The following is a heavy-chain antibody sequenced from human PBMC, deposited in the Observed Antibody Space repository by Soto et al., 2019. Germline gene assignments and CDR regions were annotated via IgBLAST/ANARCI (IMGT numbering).Heavy chain of an antibody. Sequence: QLQLQESGPGLVKPSETLSLTCSVSGDSISSSSYYWGWIRQPPGKGLEWIGTINYSGSTYYNPSLKSRVPNSVDTSTTQFSLKVSSLTAADTAVDYCASLYGDYVPYWGQVILVSVSS. D-gene: IGHD4-17*01. CDR2: INYSGST. J-gene: IGHJ4*02. CDR3: ASLYGDYVPY. CDR1: GDSISSSSYY. V-gene: IGHV4-39*01.